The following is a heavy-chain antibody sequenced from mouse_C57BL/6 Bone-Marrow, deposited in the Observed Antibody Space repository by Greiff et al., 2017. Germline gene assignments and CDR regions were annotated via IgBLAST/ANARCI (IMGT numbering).Heavy chain of an antibody. D-gene: IGHD3-2*02. CDR1: GYSFTDYN. CDR2: INPNYGTT. J-gene: IGHJ3*01. V-gene: IGHV1-39*01. CDR3: ARSRAAQALFAY. Sequence: LVEPGASVKISCKASGYSFTDYNMNWVKQSNGKSLEWIGVINPNYGTTSYNQKFKGKATLTVDQSSSTAYMQLNSLTSEDSAVYYCARSRAAQALFAYWGQGTLVTVSA.